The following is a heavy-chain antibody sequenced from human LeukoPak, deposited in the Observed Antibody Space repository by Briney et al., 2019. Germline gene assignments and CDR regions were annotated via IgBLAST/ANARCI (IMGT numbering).Heavy chain of an antibody. CDR2: MSNSGGTI. D-gene: IGHD3-10*01. Sequence: GGSLRLSCAASGFSFSDYYMSWIRQAPGKGLEWVSYMSNSGGTIYYADSVKGRFSISRDNTKNSLNLQMNSLRAEDTAVYYCASVLWFGGIFFDYWGQGMLVTVS. CDR1: GFSFSDYY. J-gene: IGHJ4*02. V-gene: IGHV3-11*01. CDR3: ASVLWFGGIFFDY.